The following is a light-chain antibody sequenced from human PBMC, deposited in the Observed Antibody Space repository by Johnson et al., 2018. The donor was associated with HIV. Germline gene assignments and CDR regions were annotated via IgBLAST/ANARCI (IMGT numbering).Light chain of an antibody. V-gene: IGLV1-51*02. CDR1: SSNIGNNY. CDR2: ENN. J-gene: IGLJ1*01. CDR3: GTWDSSLSKV. Sequence: QSVLTQPPSVSAAPGQKVTISCSGSSSNIGNNYVSWYQQLPGTAPKLLIYENNKRPSGIPDRFSGSKSGTSATLGITGLQTGDDADYYCGTWDSSLSKVFGTGTKVTVL.